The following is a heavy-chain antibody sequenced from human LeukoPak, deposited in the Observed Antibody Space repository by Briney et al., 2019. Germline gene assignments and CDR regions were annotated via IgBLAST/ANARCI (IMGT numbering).Heavy chain of an antibody. J-gene: IGHJ4*02. Sequence: ASVKVSCKASGYTFTGYYMHWVRQAPGQGLEWMGWISPNSGATNFAQKFQARVTMTGDTSISTAYMELSSLRSDDTAVYYCARLGGGSSWSNFDFWGQGTLVTVSS. D-gene: IGHD6-13*01. CDR2: ISPNSGAT. CDR1: GYTFTGYY. V-gene: IGHV1-2*02. CDR3: ARLGGGSSWSNFDF.